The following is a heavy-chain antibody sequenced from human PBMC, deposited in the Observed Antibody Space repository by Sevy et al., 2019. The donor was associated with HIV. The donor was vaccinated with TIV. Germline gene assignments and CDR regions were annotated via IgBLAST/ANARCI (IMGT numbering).Heavy chain of an antibody. V-gene: IGHV1-2*02. CDR1: GYTFTGYY. Sequence: ASVKVSCKASGYTFTGYYMHWVRQAPGQGLEWMGWINPNSGGTNYGQKFQGRVTMTRDTSISTAYMELSRLRSDDTAVYYCARDRGQQLAYYHYYYMDVWGKGTTVTVSS. CDR3: ARDRGQQLAYYHYYYMDV. J-gene: IGHJ6*03. D-gene: IGHD6-13*01. CDR2: INPNSGGT.